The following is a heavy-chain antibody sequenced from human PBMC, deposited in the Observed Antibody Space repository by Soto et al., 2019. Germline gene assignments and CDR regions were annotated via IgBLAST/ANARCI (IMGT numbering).Heavy chain of an antibody. Sequence: PSETLSLTCTVSGGSISSSSYYWGWIRQPPGKGLEWIGSIYYSGSTYYNPSLKSRVTISVDTSKNQFSLKLSSVTAADTAVYYCASQYCSGGSCYYFDYWGQGTLVTVSS. J-gene: IGHJ4*02. CDR3: ASQYCSGGSCYYFDY. D-gene: IGHD2-15*01. V-gene: IGHV4-39*01. CDR2: IYYSGST. CDR1: GGSISSSSYY.